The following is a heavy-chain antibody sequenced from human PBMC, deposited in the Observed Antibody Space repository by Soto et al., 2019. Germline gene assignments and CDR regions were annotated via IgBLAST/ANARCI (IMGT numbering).Heavy chain of an antibody. J-gene: IGHJ6*02. Sequence: ASVKXSCNASGGTFSSYSISWVPQAPGQGLEWMGGIIPISDTTNYAQKFQGRVTITADESTSTAYMELSSLRSEDTAVYYCARSQGSSTSLEIYYYYYYGMDVWGQGTTVTVSS. D-gene: IGHD2-2*01. CDR1: GGTFSSYS. CDR2: IIPISDTT. CDR3: ARSQGSSTSLEIYYYYYYGMDV. V-gene: IGHV1-69*13.